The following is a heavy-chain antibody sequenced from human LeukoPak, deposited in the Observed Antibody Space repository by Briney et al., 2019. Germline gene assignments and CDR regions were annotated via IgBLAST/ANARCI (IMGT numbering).Heavy chain of an antibody. D-gene: IGHD2-2*01. J-gene: IGHJ5*02. CDR2: INPNSGGT. CDR3: ARDGGWDIVVVPAAIGWFDP. Sequence: ASVKVSCKASGYTFTGYYMHWVRQAPGQGLEWMGWINPNSGGTNYVQKFQGRVTMTRDTSISTAYMELSRLRSDDTAVYYCARDGGWDIVVVPAAIGWFDPWGQGTLVTVSS. V-gene: IGHV1-2*02. CDR1: GYTFTGYY.